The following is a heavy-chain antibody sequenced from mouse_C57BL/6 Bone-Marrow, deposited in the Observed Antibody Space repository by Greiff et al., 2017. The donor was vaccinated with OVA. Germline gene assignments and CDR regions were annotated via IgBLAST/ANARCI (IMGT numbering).Heavy chain of an antibody. CDR3: TTYGTTVPLDY. D-gene: IGHD1-1*01. CDR2: IDPENGDT. CDR1: GFNIKDDY. J-gene: IGHJ2*01. Sequence: VQPQQSGAELVRPGASVKLSCTASGFNIKDDYMHWVKQRPEQGLEWIGWIDPENGDTEYASKFQGKATITADTSSNTAYLQLSSLTSEDIAVYYCTTYGTTVPLDYWGQGTTLTVSS. V-gene: IGHV14-4*01.